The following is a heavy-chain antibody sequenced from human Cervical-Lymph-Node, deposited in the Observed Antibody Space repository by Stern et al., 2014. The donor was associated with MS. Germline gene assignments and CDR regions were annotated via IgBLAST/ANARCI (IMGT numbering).Heavy chain of an antibody. Sequence: VQLVESGPEVKKPGSSVKVACKASGGTFSNYAISWVRQAPGQGLEWMGGLIIIFDTANYAQKFQGRVTMSADESTSTAYMELSSLRSEDTAVYYCARVSDRSGYYPEYFQYWGQGTPVTVSS. CDR1: GGTFSNYA. D-gene: IGHD3-22*01. J-gene: IGHJ1*01. CDR2: LIIIFDTA. V-gene: IGHV1-69*01. CDR3: ARVSDRSGYYPEYFQY.